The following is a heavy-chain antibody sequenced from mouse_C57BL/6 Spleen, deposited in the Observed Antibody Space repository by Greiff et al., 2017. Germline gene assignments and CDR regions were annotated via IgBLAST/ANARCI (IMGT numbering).Heavy chain of an antibody. Sequence: EVKVEESGGGLVQPGGSLSLSCAASGFTFTDYYMSWVRQPPGKALEWLGFIRNKANGYTTEYSASVKGRFTISRDNSQSILYLQMNALRAEDSATYYCASSYYPYYFDYWGQGTTLTVSS. CDR2: IRNKANGYTT. CDR1: GFTFTDYY. V-gene: IGHV7-3*01. J-gene: IGHJ2*01. D-gene: IGHD2-10*01. CDR3: ASSYYPYYFDY.